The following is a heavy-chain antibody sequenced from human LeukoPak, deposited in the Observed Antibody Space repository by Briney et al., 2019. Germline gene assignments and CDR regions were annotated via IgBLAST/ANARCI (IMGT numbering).Heavy chain of an antibody. Sequence: GGSLRLSCAASGFILSTHSMHWVRQAPGKGLEWVAGMWYDGSREDYADSVKGRFTISRDMSKNTLNLQMNSLRVEDTAMFYCARDLSFGSLDFRGQGTLVTVSS. CDR1: GFILSTHS. J-gene: IGHJ4*02. CDR2: MWYDGSRE. D-gene: IGHD1-26*01. CDR3: ARDLSFGSLDF. V-gene: IGHV3-33*01.